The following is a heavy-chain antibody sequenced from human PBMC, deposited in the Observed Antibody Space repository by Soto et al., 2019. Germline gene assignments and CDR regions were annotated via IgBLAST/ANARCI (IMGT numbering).Heavy chain of an antibody. CDR3: AVSPYDFWSGSSRAPTDY. V-gene: IGHV4-31*03. CDR2: IYYSGST. D-gene: IGHD3-3*01. CDR1: GGSISSGGYY. J-gene: IGHJ4*02. Sequence: SETLSLTCTVSGGSISSGGYYWSWIRQHPGKGLEWIGYIYYSGSTYYNPSLKSRVTISVDTSKNQFSLKLSSVTAADTAVYYCAVSPYDFWSGSSRAPTDYWGQGTLVTSPQ.